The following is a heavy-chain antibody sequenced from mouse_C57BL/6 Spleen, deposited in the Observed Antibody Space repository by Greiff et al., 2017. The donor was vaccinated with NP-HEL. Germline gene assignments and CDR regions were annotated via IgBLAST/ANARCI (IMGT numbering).Heavy chain of an antibody. D-gene: IGHD2-3*01. CDR2: ISRGGSCT. CDR3: ERRRNYDGYYPGYFDV. Sequence: DVHLLESGADLVKPGGSLKLSCTASGFTFTSYGMSWVRQTPDKSLEWVATISRGGSCTYYPDSVKGRFTISIANAKNTLYLQMSSLKSEDTAMYYCERRRNYDGYYPGYFDVWGTGTTVTVSS. J-gene: IGHJ1*03. V-gene: IGHV5-6*01. CDR1: GFTFTSYG.